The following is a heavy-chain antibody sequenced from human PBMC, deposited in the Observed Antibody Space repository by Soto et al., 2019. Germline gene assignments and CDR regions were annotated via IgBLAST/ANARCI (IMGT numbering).Heavy chain of an antibody. CDR2: ITPFSGDV. D-gene: IGHD1-26*01. CDR3: ASGGAGSGPFTWELPDH. V-gene: IGHV1-45*02. Sequence: QMQLVQSGAEVKKTGSSVTVSCKALGNTFSYRYLHWVRQAPGQALEWMGWITPFSGDVHYAQKFQERVTLTRGRSVNTGYMRMTSLRAEDTAIYFCASGGAGSGPFTWELPDHWGQGTLVTVSS. J-gene: IGHJ4*02. CDR1: GNTFSYRY.